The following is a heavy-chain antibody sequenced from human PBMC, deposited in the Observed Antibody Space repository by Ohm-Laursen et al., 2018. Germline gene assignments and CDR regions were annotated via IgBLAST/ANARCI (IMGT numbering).Heavy chain of an antibody. CDR1: GGSISSYY. CDR3: ARDSGSYLRDY. D-gene: IGHD1-26*01. Sequence: PSETLSLTCTVSGGSISSYYWSWIRQPAGKGLEWIGRIYTSGSTNSNSSLKSRFTISVDTSKNQFSLKLSSVTAADTAVYYCARDSGSYLRDYWGQGTLVTVSS. V-gene: IGHV4-4*07. J-gene: IGHJ4*02. CDR2: IYTSGST.